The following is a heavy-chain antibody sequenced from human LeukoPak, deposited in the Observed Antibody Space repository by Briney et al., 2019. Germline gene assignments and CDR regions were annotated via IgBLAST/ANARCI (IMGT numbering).Heavy chain of an antibody. Sequence: GRSLRLSCAASGFTFSSYAMHWVRQAPGRGLEWVAVISYDGSNKYYADSVKGRFTISRDNSKNTLYLQMNSLGAEDTAVYYCARDDDYGDYPFDYWGQGTLVTVSS. CDR1: GFTFSSYA. J-gene: IGHJ4*02. V-gene: IGHV3-30-3*01. CDR2: ISYDGSNK. CDR3: ARDDDYGDYPFDY. D-gene: IGHD4-17*01.